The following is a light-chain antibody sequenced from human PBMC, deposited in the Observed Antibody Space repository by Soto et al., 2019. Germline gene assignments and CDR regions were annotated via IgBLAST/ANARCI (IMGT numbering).Light chain of an antibody. J-gene: IGKJ4*01. CDR3: QQANSFPLS. V-gene: IGKV1-12*01. CDR1: QTFSSW. CDR2: GAS. Sequence: DIQLTQSPSSVSASVGDRVTLTCRANQTFSSWLAWYQHKPGKAPKLLVYGASTLRSGVPSRFSGGGSGTYFTLTISGLQPEDFGTYYCQQANSFPLSFGGGTKVEIK.